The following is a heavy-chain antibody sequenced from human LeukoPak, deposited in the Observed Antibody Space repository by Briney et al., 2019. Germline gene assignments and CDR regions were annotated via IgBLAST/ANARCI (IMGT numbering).Heavy chain of an antibody. CDR1: GYSFKNYD. Sequence: ASVKVSCKASGYSFKNYDIHWVRQAPGQGLEWMGWMNPNNIKTAYAQKFQGRVTMTRDTSTSTVYMELSSLRSEDTAVYYCARDQGGLRYFDWLSLFDYWGQGTLVTVSS. D-gene: IGHD3-9*01. CDR2: MNPNNIKT. J-gene: IGHJ4*02. CDR3: ARDQGGLRYFDWLSLFDY. V-gene: IGHV1-8*01.